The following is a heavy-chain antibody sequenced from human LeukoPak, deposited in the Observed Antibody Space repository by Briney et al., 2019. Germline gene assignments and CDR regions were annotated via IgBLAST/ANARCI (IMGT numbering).Heavy chain of an antibody. CDR3: AKGVSSGYSFGYFDY. CDR1: GFTFSSYA. V-gene: IGHV3-23*01. CDR2: ISGSGGST. J-gene: IGHJ4*02. Sequence: GGSLRLSCAASGFTFSSYAMSWVRQAPGKGLEWVSAISGSGGSTYYADSVKGRFTISRDNSKNTLYLQMNSLRAEDTAVYYCAKGVSSGYSFGYFDYWGQGTLVTVSS. D-gene: IGHD3-22*01.